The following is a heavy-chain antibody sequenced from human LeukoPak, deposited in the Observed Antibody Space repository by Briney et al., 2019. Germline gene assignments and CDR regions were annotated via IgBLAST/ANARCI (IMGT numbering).Heavy chain of an antibody. V-gene: IGHV3-23*01. CDR3: AKWSVTVIVLVTALDY. D-gene: IGHD3-22*01. CDR2: ISGSGGST. J-gene: IGHJ4*02. CDR1: GFTFSSYA. Sequence: GESLRLSGAASGFTFSSYALRWVRQAPREGLEWVSAISGSGGSTYYEDSVKGRLTISRDNSKTTQYLQMNSRRAEDTALYYCAKWSVTVIVLVTALDYWGQGTLVTVSS.